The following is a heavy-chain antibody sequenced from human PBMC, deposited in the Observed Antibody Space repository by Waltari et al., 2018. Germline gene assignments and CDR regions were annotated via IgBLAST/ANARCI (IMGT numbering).Heavy chain of an antibody. Sequence: VQLVESGGGLVKPGGSLRLSCAASGFTFSGYYWSWIRQPPGEGLEGSGESNHSGSTNHNPCLKRRVTISVGTSKNQFSQKLSSVTAAETAVYYWARGGYQRLLVFDYWGQGTLVTVSS. V-gene: IGHV4-34*01. CDR3: ARGGYQRLLVFDY. D-gene: IGHD2-2*01. J-gene: IGHJ4*02. CDR1: GFTFSGYY. CDR2: SNHSGST.